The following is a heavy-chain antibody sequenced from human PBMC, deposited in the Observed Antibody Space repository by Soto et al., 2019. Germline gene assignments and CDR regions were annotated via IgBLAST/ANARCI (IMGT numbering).Heavy chain of an antibody. CDR1: GFTLSSYW. CDR2: IKQDGSEK. Sequence: PGGSLRLSCAASGFTLSSYWMSWVRQAPGKGLEWVANIKQDGSEKYYVDSVKGRFTISRDNAKNSLYLQMNSLRAEDTAVYYCARDGRYSYGCWSRWGQGTLVTVSS. V-gene: IGHV3-7*01. J-gene: IGHJ4*02. D-gene: IGHD5-18*01. CDR3: ARDGRYSYGCWSR.